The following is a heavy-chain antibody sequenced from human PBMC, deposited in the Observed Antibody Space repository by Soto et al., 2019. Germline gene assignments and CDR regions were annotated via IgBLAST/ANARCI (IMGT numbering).Heavy chain of an antibody. J-gene: IGHJ6*02. V-gene: IGHV1-69*13. CDR3: ARNSGLRFLEYYYYGMDV. Sequence: SVKVSCKASGGTFSSYAISWVRQAPGQGLEWMGGIIPIFGTANYAQKFQGRVAITADESTSTAYMELSSLRSEDTAVYYCARNSGLRFLEYYYYGMDVWGQGTTVTVSS. CDR1: GGTFSSYA. D-gene: IGHD3-3*01. CDR2: IIPIFGTA.